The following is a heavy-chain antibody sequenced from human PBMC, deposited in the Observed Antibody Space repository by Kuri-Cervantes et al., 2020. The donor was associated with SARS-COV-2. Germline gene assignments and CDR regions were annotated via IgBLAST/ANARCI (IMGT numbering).Heavy chain of an antibody. Sequence: GGSLRLSCAASGFTFSSYWMSWVRQAPGKGLEWVSVIDSGGSSTYYGDSVKGRFTISRDNSRDMVYLQMNRLRAEDTAVYFCAKDIDNSGYYYRGGADYWGQGALVTVSS. D-gene: IGHD3-22*01. CDR1: GFTFSSYW. CDR3: AKDIDNSGYYYRGGADY. V-gene: IGHV3-23*03. J-gene: IGHJ4*02. CDR2: IDSGGSST.